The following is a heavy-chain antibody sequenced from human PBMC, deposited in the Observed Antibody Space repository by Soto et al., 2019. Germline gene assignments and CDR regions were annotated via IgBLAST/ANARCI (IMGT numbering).Heavy chain of an antibody. CDR1: GGSISSNY. CDR3: ARYRREAVAGYTLDN. Sequence: SETLSLTCTVSGGSISSNYWTWIRQPPGKGLEWIGYVYNSGSTNYNPSLKSRVTISEDTSKSQFSLKVDSMTAADTAVYYCARYRREAVAGYTLDNWGQGILVTVSS. J-gene: IGHJ4*02. CDR2: VYNSGST. V-gene: IGHV4-59*01. D-gene: IGHD6-13*01.